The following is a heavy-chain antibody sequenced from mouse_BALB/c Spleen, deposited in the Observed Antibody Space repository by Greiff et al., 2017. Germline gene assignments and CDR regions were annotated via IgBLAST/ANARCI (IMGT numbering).Heavy chain of an antibody. Sequence: VQLQQSAAELARPGASVKMSCKASGYTFTSYTMHWVKQRPGQGLEWIGYINPSSGYTEYNQKFKDKTTLTADKSSSTAYMQLSSLTSEDSAVYYCARWYDYDVSYWYFDVWGAGTTVTVSS. D-gene: IGHD2-4*01. CDR1: GYTFTSYT. V-gene: IGHV1-4*02. CDR3: ARWYDYDVSYWYFDV. CDR2: INPSSGYT. J-gene: IGHJ1*01.